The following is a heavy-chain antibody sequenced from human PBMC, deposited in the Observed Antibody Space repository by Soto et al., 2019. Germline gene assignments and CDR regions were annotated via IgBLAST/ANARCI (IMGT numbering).Heavy chain of an antibody. D-gene: IGHD6-13*01. CDR2: IYNSGST. CDR1: GASITSYY. V-gene: IGHV4-59*01. CDR3: ARAPTVAAAGDFDS. Sequence: XGTLSLTCTVSGASITSYYWSGIRQPPGKGLEWIGYIYNSGSTTYNPSLKSRVTISGDTSKNRFSLKLSSVTATDTAAYYCARAPTVAAAGDFDSWGQGTLVTVSS. J-gene: IGHJ4*02.